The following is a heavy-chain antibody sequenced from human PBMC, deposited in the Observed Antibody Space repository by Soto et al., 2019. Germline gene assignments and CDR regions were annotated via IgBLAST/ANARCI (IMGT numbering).Heavy chain of an antibody. CDR1: GGSISSSNYY. V-gene: IGHV4-39*07. D-gene: IGHD6-13*01. J-gene: IGHJ4*02. CDR3: ARAAPTSAAVGY. CDR2: IYYSGTT. Sequence: PSETLSLTCTVSGGSISSSNYYWGWIRQPPGKGLEWIGSIYYSGTTYYNPSLTSRVTISIDTSTDQFSLKLSSVTAADTAVYYCARAAPTSAAVGYWGQGTLVTVSS.